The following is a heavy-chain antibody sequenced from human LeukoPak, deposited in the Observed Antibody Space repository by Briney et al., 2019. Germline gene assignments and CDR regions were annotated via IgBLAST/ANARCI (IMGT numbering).Heavy chain of an antibody. J-gene: IGHJ4*02. CDR2: INPNSGGT. D-gene: IGHD6-6*01. Sequence: ASLKVSCKASGYIFTGYYMHWVRQAPGQGLEWMGWINPNSGGTNYAQKFQGRVTMARDTSINTAYMELSRLRSDDTAVYYCAREPYSSYYWGQGTLVTVSS. CDR1: GYIFTGYY. V-gene: IGHV1-2*02. CDR3: AREPYSSYY.